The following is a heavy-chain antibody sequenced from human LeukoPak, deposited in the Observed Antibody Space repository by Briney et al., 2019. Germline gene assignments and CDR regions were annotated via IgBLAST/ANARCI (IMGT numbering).Heavy chain of an antibody. V-gene: IGHV3-43*02. CDR2: ISGDGSST. D-gene: IGHD6-13*01. CDR1: GFTFVVFA. CDR3: AKDVSISAAGTGDLDY. Sequence: GGSLRLSCAAPGFTFVVFAMNWSRQAQGRGLEWVSLISGDGSSTYYAGSVKGRFTISRDNSKNSLYLQMNSLRTEDTALYYCAKDVSISAAGTGDLDYWGQGTLVTVSS. J-gene: IGHJ4*02.